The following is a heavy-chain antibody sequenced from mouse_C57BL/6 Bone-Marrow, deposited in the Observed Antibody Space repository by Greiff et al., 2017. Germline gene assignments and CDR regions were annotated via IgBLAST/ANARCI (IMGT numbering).Heavy chain of an antibody. J-gene: IGHJ3*01. D-gene: IGHD2-3*01. CDR1: GYTFTDYE. CDR2: IDPETGGT. V-gene: IGHV1-15*01. CDR3: TRYDY. Sequence: VQRVESGAELVRPGASVTLSCKASGYTFTDYEMHWVKQTPVHGLEWIGAIDPETGGTAYNQKFKGKAILTADKSSSTAYMELRSLTSEDSAVYYCTRYDYGGQGTLVTVSA.